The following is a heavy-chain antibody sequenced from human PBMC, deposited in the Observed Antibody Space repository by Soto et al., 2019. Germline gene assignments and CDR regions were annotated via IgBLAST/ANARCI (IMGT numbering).Heavy chain of an antibody. V-gene: IGHV3-30-3*01. CDR1: GFTFSSYA. J-gene: IGHJ3*02. CDR3: AREADNSDGDLDAFDI. D-gene: IGHD7-27*01. CDR2: ISYDGSNK. Sequence: QVQLVESGGGVVQPGRSLRLSCAASGFTFSSYAMHWVRQAPDKGLEWVAVISYDGSNKYYADSVKGRFTISRDNSKNTLYLQMNSVRAEGTAVYYCAREADNSDGDLDAFDIWGPGTMVTVPS.